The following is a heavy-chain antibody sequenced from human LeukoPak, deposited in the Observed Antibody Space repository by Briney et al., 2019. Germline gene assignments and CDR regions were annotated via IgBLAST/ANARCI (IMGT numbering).Heavy chain of an antibody. V-gene: IGHV4-59*01. Sequence: PSETLSLTCSVSGASLSSYYWGWIRQSPGKGLEWLGYISDTGKTDYNPSLKSRGTLSLDTSKNQFSLRLTSVTAADTAVYYCAARYTKWPADTFDIWGQGIMVTVSS. CDR2: ISDTGKT. CDR1: GASLSSYY. CDR3: AARYTKWPADTFDI. J-gene: IGHJ3*02. D-gene: IGHD5-18*01.